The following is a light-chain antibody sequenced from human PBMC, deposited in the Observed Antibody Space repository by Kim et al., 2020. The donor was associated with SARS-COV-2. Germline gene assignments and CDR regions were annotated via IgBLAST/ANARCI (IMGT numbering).Light chain of an antibody. J-gene: IGKJ3*01. CDR2: DAS. V-gene: IGKV3-11*01. Sequence: PGDRAAVAGRASQSVSSFIAGYQQRPGQAPRLLIYDASNRATCIPARFSGSGSVTDFTLTISSLEPEDFAVYYCQQRSNWPPPFTFGPGTKVDIK. CDR3: QQRSNWPPPFT. CDR1: QSVSSF.